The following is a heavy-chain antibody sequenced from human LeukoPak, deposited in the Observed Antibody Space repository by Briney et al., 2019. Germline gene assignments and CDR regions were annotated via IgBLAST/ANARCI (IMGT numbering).Heavy chain of an antibody. CDR3: ARGYGEATREAFDI. Sequence: SETLSLTCAVSGGSISNFFWSWVRQPAGKGLECIGRIYSSGTSYYNPSLKSRVTMSVDTSKNQFSLKLTSVTAADTAVYYCARGYGEATREAFDIWGLGTMVTVSS. CDR2: IYSSGTS. V-gene: IGHV4-4*07. D-gene: IGHD4/OR15-4a*01. J-gene: IGHJ3*02. CDR1: GGSISNFF.